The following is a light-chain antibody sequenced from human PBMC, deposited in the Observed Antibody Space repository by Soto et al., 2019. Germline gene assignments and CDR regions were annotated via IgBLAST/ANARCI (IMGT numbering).Light chain of an antibody. CDR2: GAS. J-gene: IGKJ4*01. V-gene: IGKV3-20*01. Sequence: EIVLTQSPGTLSLSPGERATLSCRASQSVSSSFLAWYQQKPGQAPRLLIYGASSWATGIPDRFSGSGSGTDFTLTISRLEHEDVAVYYCQQYGSSPLTFGVGTKVEIK. CDR1: QSVSSSF. CDR3: QQYGSSPLT.